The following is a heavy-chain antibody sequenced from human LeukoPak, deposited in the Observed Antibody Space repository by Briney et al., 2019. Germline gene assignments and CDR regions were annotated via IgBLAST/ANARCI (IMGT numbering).Heavy chain of an antibody. V-gene: IGHV4-34*01. Sequence: SETLSLTCAVYGGSFSGYYWSWIRQPPWKGLEWIGEINHSGSTNYNPSLKSRVTISVDTSKNQFSLKLSSVTAADTAVYYCARLRGVKPRGGDYWGQGTLVTVSS. CDR1: GGSFSGYY. CDR3: ARLRGVKPRGGDY. J-gene: IGHJ4*02. CDR2: INHSGST. D-gene: IGHD3-10*01.